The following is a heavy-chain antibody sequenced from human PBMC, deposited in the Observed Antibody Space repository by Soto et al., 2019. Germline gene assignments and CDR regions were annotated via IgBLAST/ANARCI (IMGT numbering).Heavy chain of an antibody. D-gene: IGHD2-15*01. CDR2: VITGGDTI. CDR1: AIRFYNCS. Sequence: GGWLRRSCSAGAIRFYNCSMSWFRHAPGQGLEWISTVITGGDTIHYADPVKGRFTISRDNPKNTLYLDMNSLRADDTAVYYCAQSRDHCSGNSCYRWFDPWGQGTLVTVSS. V-gene: IGHV3-23*01. J-gene: IGHJ5*02. CDR3: AQSRDHCSGNSCYRWFDP.